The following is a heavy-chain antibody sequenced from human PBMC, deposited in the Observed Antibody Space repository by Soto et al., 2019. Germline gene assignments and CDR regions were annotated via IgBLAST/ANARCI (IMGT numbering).Heavy chain of an antibody. CDR1: RYTFTSYG. D-gene: IGHD5-18*01. CDR3: ARGYIKLPDYYYYGMDV. CDR2: ISAYNGNT. Sequence: ASVKVPCKASRYTFTSYGISWARPAPGQGLEWMGWISAYNGNTNYAQKLQGRVTMTTDTSTSTAYMELRSLRSDDTAVYYCARGYIKLPDYYYYGMDVWGQGTTVTVSS. J-gene: IGHJ6*02. V-gene: IGHV1-18*01.